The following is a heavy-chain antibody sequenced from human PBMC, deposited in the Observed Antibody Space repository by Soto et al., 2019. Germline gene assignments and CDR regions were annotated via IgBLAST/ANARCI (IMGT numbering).Heavy chain of an antibody. CDR3: ARGNHRWLQLWYFDL. CDR2: IIPIFGTA. D-gene: IGHD5-12*01. CDR1: GGTFSSYT. Sequence: QVQLVQSGAEVTKPGSSVTVSCKASGGTFSSYTISWVRQAPGQGLEWMGGIIPIFGTANYAQKFQGRVTITADEATSTVYMELSSLRSEDTAVYYCARGNHRWLQLWYFDLWGRGTLVTVSS. J-gene: IGHJ2*01. V-gene: IGHV1-69*12.